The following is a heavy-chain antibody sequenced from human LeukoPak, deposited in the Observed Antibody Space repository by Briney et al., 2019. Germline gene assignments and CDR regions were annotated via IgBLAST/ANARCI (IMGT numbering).Heavy chain of an antibody. D-gene: IGHD4-17*01. CDR3: ARRSPVTVTTTTAAFDI. Sequence: SETLSLTCTVSGGSISSYYWSWIRQPPGKGLEWIGYIYYSGSTNYNPSLKSRVTISVDTSKNQLSLKLSSVTAADTAVYYCARRSPVTVTTTTAAFDIWGQGTMVTVSS. CDR1: GGSISSYY. J-gene: IGHJ3*02. V-gene: IGHV4-59*08. CDR2: IYYSGST.